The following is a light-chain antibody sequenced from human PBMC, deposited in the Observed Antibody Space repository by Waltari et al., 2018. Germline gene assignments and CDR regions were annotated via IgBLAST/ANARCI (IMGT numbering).Light chain of an antibody. J-gene: IGKJ2*01. CDR3: QQYGSSVMYT. Sequence: VLTQSPGTLSLSPGERATLSCRASQSITKKYFAWYQQKPGQAPRLLIYGSSSRAAGVPDRFSGSGSGTDFTLTISRLEPEDFAVYYCQQYGSSVMYTFGQGTKLEIK. CDR2: GSS. V-gene: IGKV3-20*01. CDR1: QSITKKY.